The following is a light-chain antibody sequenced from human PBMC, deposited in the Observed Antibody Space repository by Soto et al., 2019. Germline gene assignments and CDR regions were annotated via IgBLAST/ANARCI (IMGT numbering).Light chain of an antibody. V-gene: IGLV2-8*01. CDR3: SSYAGSNTLL. Sequence: QSALTQPPSASGSPGQSVTISCTGTSRDIGGYNYVSWYQQRPGKAHKLMIYEVTKRPSGVPDRFSGSKSVSTASLTVSGLQAEDEADYFCSSYAGSNTLLFGGGTQLTVL. J-gene: IGLJ2*01. CDR2: EVT. CDR1: SRDIGGYNY.